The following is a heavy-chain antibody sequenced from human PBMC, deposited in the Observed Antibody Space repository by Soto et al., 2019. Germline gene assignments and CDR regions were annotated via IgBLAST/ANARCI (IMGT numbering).Heavy chain of an antibody. CDR2: IYYSGST. CDR1: GGSISSGGYY. J-gene: IGHJ4*02. V-gene: IGHV4-31*03. CDR3: ARVEYDYIWGSYRPTYFDY. D-gene: IGHD3-16*02. Sequence: SETLSLTCTVSGGSISSGGYYWSWIRQHPGKGLEWIGYIYYSGSTYYNPSLKSRVTISVDTSKNQFSLKLSSVTAADTAVYYCARVEYDYIWGSYRPTYFDYWGQGTLVTVSS.